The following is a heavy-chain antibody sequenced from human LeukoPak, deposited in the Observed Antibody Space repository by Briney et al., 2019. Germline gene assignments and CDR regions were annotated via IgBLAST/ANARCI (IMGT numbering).Heavy chain of an antibody. Sequence: ASVKVSCKASGYTFTSYGISWVRQAPGQGLEWMGWISAYNGNTNYAQKLQGRVTMTRNTSISTAYMELSSLRSEDTAVYYCARGSSRPYSDYYYYYYMDVWGKGTTVTVSS. CDR3: ARGSSRPYSDYYYYYYMDV. J-gene: IGHJ6*03. CDR2: ISAYNGNT. V-gene: IGHV1-18*01. CDR1: GYTFTSYG. D-gene: IGHD2/OR15-2a*01.